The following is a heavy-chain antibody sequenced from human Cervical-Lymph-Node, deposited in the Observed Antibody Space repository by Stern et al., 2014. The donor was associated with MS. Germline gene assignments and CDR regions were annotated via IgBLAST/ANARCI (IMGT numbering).Heavy chain of an antibody. Sequence: VQLLESGGGVVQPGRSLRLSCAASGFTFSGSGMHWVRQAPGKGLGWLAIIWYDGSNRYYADSVKGRFTISRDNSKNTLYLQMNSLRAEDTAVYYCAREGGNTAEYFQHWGQGTLVTVSS. D-gene: IGHD4-23*01. V-gene: IGHV3-33*01. CDR2: IWYDGSNR. CDR1: GFTFSGSG. CDR3: AREGGNTAEYFQH. J-gene: IGHJ1*01.